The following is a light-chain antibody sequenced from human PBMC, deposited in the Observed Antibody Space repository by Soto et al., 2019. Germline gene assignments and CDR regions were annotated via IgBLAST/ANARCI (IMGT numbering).Light chain of an antibody. Sequence: EIVMTQSPATLSVSPGEKATLSCRASQSVSNNLAWFQQKPGQVPRLLIYGASNRATGVSARFSGSGSGTEFTLTISGLQSEDFAVYYCQQYHYWWTFGQGTKVDIK. V-gene: IGKV3-15*01. CDR2: GAS. CDR1: QSVSNN. J-gene: IGKJ1*01. CDR3: QQYHYWWT.